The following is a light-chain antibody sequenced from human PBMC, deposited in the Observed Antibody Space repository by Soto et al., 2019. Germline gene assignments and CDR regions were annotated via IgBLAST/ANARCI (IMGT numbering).Light chain of an antibody. CDR2: LGS. Sequence: DIVMTQSPLSLPVTPGEPASISCRSSQSLLNSNGYNCLEWYLQKPGQSPQLLIYLGSNRASGVPDRFSGSGSGTDFTLRISREEAEDVGVYFCMQSIQTPLTFGQGTKVEIK. V-gene: IGKV2-28*01. CDR3: MQSIQTPLT. CDR1: QSLLNSNGYNC. J-gene: IGKJ1*01.